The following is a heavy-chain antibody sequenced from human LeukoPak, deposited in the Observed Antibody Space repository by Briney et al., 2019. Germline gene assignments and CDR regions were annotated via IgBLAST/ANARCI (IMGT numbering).Heavy chain of an antibody. J-gene: IGHJ6*03. D-gene: IGHD2-2*01. V-gene: IGHV3-9*01. Sequence: GGSLRLSCAASGFTFDDYAMHWVRQAPGKGLEWVPGISWNSGSIGYADSVKGRFTISRDNAKNSLYLQMNSLRAEDTALYYCAKSSSAYYYYYMDVWGKGTTVTISS. CDR2: ISWNSGSI. CDR1: GFTFDDYA. CDR3: AKSSSAYYYYYMDV.